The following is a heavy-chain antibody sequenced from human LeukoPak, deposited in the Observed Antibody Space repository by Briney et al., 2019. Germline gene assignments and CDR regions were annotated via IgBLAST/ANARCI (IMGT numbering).Heavy chain of an antibody. CDR2: ISGSGGST. J-gene: IGHJ4*02. CDR3: AKDGGGWYSSSWYDY. D-gene: IGHD6-13*01. V-gene: IGHV3-23*01. Sequence: GGSLRLSCAASGFTFSSYAMSWVRQALGKGLEWVSAISGSGGSTYYADSVKGRFTISRDNSKNTLYLQMNSLRAEDTAVYYCAKDGGGWYSSSWYDYWGQGTLVTVSS. CDR1: GFTFSSYA.